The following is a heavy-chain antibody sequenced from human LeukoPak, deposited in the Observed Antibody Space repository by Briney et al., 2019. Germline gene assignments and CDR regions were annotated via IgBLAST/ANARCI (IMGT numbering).Heavy chain of an antibody. CDR2: IYYSGST. J-gene: IGHJ5*02. D-gene: IGHD3-10*01. CDR1: GSSISSYY. CDR3: ARDAGSGTPWGFDP. Sequence: SDTLSLTCTVDGSSISSYYWSWIRQPPGKGLEWIGYIYYSGSTNYNPSLKSRVTISVDTSKNQFSLKLSSVTAADTAVYYCARDAGSGTPWGFDPWGQGTLVTVSS. V-gene: IGHV4-59*01.